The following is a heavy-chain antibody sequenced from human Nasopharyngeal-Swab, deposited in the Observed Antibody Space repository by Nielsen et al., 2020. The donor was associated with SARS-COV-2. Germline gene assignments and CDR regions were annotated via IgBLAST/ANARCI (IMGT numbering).Heavy chain of an antibody. CDR1: GFTFSSYS. D-gene: IGHD1-26*01. CDR2: I. V-gene: IGHV3-21*01. CDR3: ARAWELLGWFDP. Sequence: GESLKISCAASGFTFSSYSMNWVRQAPGKGLEWVSYIYYADSVKGRFTISRDNAKNSLYLQMNSLRAEDTAVYYCARAWELLGWFDPWGQGTLVTVSS. J-gene: IGHJ5*02.